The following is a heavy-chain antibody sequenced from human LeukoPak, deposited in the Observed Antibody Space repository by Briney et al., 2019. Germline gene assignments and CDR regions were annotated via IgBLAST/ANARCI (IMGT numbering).Heavy chain of an antibody. Sequence: GGSLRLSCAASEFTFSKFPMGWVRQAPGRGLEWVSAISASGDVTFHADSVRGRFTISRDNSKSTLFLQMNDLRAEDTAVYYCARDPGPYYYDSSGYYYGMDVWGQGTTVTVSS. CDR2: ISASGDVT. V-gene: IGHV3-23*01. D-gene: IGHD3-22*01. CDR3: ARDPGPYYYDSSGYYYGMDV. CDR1: EFTFSKFP. J-gene: IGHJ6*02.